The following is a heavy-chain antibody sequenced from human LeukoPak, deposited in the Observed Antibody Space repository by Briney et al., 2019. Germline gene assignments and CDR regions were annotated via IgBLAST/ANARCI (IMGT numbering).Heavy chain of an antibody. V-gene: IGHV4-39*01. D-gene: IGHD3-22*01. CDR1: GGSISSGTYY. CDR3: ARLPGSGYFDY. Sequence: PETLSLTCTVSGGSISSGTYYWGWIRQPPGKGLEWVATIFYTGSMYYNPSLKGRVTVSVDTSKNQFSLRLSSVTAADTAVYYCARLPGSGYFDYWGQGILVTVSS. J-gene: IGHJ4*02. CDR2: IFYTGSM.